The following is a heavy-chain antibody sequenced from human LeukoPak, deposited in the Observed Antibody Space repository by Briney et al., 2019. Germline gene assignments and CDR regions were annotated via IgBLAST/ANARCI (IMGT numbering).Heavy chain of an antibody. V-gene: IGHV4-34*01. J-gene: IGHJ6*03. CDR2: INHSGST. Sequence: SETLSLXCAVYGGSFSDYYWSWIRRPPGKGLEWIGEINHSGSTNYSTSLKSRVTISVDTSKNQFSLKLSSVTAADTAVYYCARETMVRGVLYYYYMDVWGKGSTVTVSS. D-gene: IGHD3-10*01. CDR3: ARETMVRGVLYYYYMDV. CDR1: GGSFSDYY.